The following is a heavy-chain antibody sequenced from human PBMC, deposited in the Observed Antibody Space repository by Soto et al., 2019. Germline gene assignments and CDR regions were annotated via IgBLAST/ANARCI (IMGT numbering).Heavy chain of an antibody. CDR1: GGSFRGYY. D-gene: IGHD2-2*01. V-gene: IGHV4-34*01. CDR3: ARVWRLGYCSSTSCYMRNWFDP. Sequence: QVQLQQWGAGLLKPSETLSLTCAVYGGSFRGYYWSWIRQPPGKGLEWIGEINHSGSTNYNPSLKSRSTISVDTSKNQFSLKLRSVTAADTAVYYCARVWRLGYCSSTSCYMRNWFDPWGQGTLVTVSS. J-gene: IGHJ5*02. CDR2: INHSGST.